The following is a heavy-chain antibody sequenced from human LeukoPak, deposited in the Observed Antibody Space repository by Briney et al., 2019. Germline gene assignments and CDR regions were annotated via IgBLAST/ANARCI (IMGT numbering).Heavy chain of an antibody. Sequence: PGRPLRLSCAASGFTFSSYAMHWVRQAPGKGLEWVAVISYDGSSKYYADSVKGRFTISRDNSKNTLYLQMNSLRAEDTAVYYCARSGAARITIFGVVIPWYFDYWGQGTLVTVSS. CDR3: ARSGAARITIFGVVIPWYFDY. CDR1: GFTFSSYA. CDR2: ISYDGSSK. V-gene: IGHV3-30-3*01. D-gene: IGHD3-3*01. J-gene: IGHJ4*02.